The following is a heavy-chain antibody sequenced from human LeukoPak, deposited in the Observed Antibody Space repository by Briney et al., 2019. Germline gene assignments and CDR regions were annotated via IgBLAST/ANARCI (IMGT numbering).Heavy chain of an antibody. J-gene: IGHJ4*02. D-gene: IGHD3-22*01. CDR2: INPNSGGT. CDR1: GYTFTGYY. CDR3: ARGAHYHDSSEGYDY. Sequence: GASVKVSCKASGYTFTGYYMHWVRQAPGQGLEWMGWINPNSGGTNYAQKFQGRVTMTRDTSISTAYMELSRLRFDDTALYYCARGAHYHDSSEGYDYWGQGTLVTVSS. V-gene: IGHV1-2*02.